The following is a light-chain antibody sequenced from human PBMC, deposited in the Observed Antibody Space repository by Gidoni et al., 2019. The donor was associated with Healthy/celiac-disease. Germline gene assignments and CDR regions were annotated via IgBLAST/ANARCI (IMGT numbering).Light chain of an antibody. J-gene: IGLJ2*01. V-gene: IGLV2-11*01. CDR3: CSYAGSYPVV. CDR1: SSDVGGYNY. Sequence: QSALTQPRSVSGSPGQSVTISCTGTSSDVGGYNYVSWYQQPPGKAPKLMIYDVSKRPSGVPDRFSGSKSGNTASRTISGLQAEEEADYYCCSYAGSYPVVFGGGTKLTVL. CDR2: DVS.